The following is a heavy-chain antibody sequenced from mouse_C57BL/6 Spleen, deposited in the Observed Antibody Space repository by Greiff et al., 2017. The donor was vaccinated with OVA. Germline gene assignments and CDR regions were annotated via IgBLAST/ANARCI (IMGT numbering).Heavy chain of an antibody. CDR1: GFTFTDYY. CDR2: IRNKANGYTT. V-gene: IGHV7-3*01. CDR3: ARGEVGYAMDY. J-gene: IGHJ4*01. D-gene: IGHD1-1*01. Sequence: EVKLVESGGGLVQPGGSLSLSCAASGFTFTDYYMSWVRQPPGKALEWLGFIRNKANGYTTEYSASVKGRFTISRDNSQSILYLQMNALRAEDSATYYCARGEVGYAMDYWGQGTSVTVSS.